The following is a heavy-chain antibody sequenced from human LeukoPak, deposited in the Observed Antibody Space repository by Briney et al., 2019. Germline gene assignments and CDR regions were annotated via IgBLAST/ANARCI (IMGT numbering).Heavy chain of an antibody. J-gene: IGHJ6*03. CDR2: IYYSGST. CDR1: GGPISSSSYY. Sequence: SETLSLTCTVSGGPISSSSYYWGWIRQPPGTGLEWIGSIYYSGSTNYNPSLKSRVTISVDTSKNQFSLKLSSVTAADTAVYYCARRPHYPVYSSGWYGAPFYYYYMDVWGKGTTVTISS. CDR3: ARRPHYPVYSSGWYGAPFYYYYMDV. D-gene: IGHD6-19*01. V-gene: IGHV4-39*07.